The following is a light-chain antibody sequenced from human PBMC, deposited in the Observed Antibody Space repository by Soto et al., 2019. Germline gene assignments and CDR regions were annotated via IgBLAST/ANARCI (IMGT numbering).Light chain of an antibody. V-gene: IGKV3-20*01. CDR2: GAS. J-gene: IGKJ2*01. CDR3: QQYRGPPYT. Sequence: EIVLTQSPGTLSLSPGERATLSCRASQSVGSDYVAWYQQKPGQAPRLLIYGASHRATGIPVSFSGSGSGTDFTLTISRLEPEDFAVYYCQQYRGPPYTSGQGTKLEI. CDR1: QSVGSDY.